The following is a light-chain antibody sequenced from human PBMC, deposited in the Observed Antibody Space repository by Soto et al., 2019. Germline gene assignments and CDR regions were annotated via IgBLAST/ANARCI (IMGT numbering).Light chain of an antibody. CDR1: SSDVGGYNS. Sequence: QSVLTQPRSVSGSPGQSVTISCTGTSSDVGGYNSVSWYQQHPGKGPKLMIYDVTKRPSGVPDRLSGSKSGNTASLTISGPQTEDEADYYCFSYADNSTLVFGGGTKLTVL. V-gene: IGLV2-11*01. J-gene: IGLJ2*01. CDR3: FSYADNSTLV. CDR2: DVT.